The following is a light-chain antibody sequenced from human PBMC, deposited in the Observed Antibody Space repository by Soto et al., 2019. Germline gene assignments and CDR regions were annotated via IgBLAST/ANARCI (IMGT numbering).Light chain of an antibody. CDR3: QQYGNSPLT. V-gene: IGKV3-20*01. J-gene: IGKJ4*01. CDR2: DAS. CDR1: QSVRSN. Sequence: EIVMTQSPATLSVSPGERVALSCRASQSVRSNFAWYQQKPGQAPRLLIFDASSRATGIPDRFSGSGSGTDFTLTISRLEPEDFAVYYCQQYGNSPLTFGGGTKVDI.